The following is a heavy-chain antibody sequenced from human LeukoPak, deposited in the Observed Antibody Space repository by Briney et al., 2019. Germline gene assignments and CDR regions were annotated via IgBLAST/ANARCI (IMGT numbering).Heavy chain of an antibody. D-gene: IGHD3-22*01. CDR2: ISGSGGST. CDR1: GFTFSSYA. Sequence: GGSLRLSCAASGFTFSSYAMSWVRQAPGKGLEWVSAISGSGGSTYYADSVKGRFTISRDNSKNTLYLQMNSLRAEDTAVYYCAKDTEYYDSSGYYFDYWGQGTLVTVSS. CDR3: AKDTEYYDSSGYYFDY. J-gene: IGHJ4*02. V-gene: IGHV3-23*01.